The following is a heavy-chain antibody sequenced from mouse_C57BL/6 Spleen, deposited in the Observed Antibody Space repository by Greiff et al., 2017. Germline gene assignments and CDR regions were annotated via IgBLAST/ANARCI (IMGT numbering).Heavy chain of an antibody. D-gene: IGHD1-1*01. CDR3: ADTTVYWYFDV. Sequence: VKLQESGPELVKPGASVKISCKASGYAFSSSWMNCVKQRPGKGLEWIGRIYPGDGDTNYNGKFKGKATLTADKSSSTAYMQLSSLTSEDSAVYFCADTTVYWYFDVWGTGTTVTVSS. J-gene: IGHJ1*03. V-gene: IGHV1-82*01. CDR1: GYAFSSSW. CDR2: IYPGDGDT.